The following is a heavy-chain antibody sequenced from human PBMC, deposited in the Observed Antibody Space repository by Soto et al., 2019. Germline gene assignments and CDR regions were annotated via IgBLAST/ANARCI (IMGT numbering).Heavy chain of an antibody. J-gene: IGHJ4*02. CDR2: ISSNGGRT. CDR1: GFTFSSYA. CDR3: VKEATYYDFWSGLYYFDY. V-gene: IGHV3-64D*06. D-gene: IGHD3-3*01. Sequence: EVQLVESGGGLVQPGGSLRLSCSASGFTFSSYAMHWVRQAPGKGLEYVSAISSNGGRTYYADSVKGRFTISRDNSKNTLYLQMSSLRAEDTAVYYCVKEATYYDFWSGLYYFDYWGQGTLVTVSS.